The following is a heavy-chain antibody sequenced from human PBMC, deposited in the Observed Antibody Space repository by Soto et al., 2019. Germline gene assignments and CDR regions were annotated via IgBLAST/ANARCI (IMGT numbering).Heavy chain of an antibody. J-gene: IGHJ4*02. D-gene: IGHD3-3*01. V-gene: IGHV3-74*01. CDR2: IDSYGSAT. CDR3: ARGWVEGLSRQPPTGY. CDR1: GFTFSRYW. Sequence: PGGSLRLSCAASGFTFSRYWMHWVRQAPGKGLVWVSRIDSYGSATSQVDSVEGRFTISRDNAKNTLYLQMNSLRAEDTAVYYCARGWVEGLSRQPPTGYWGQGTLVTVSS.